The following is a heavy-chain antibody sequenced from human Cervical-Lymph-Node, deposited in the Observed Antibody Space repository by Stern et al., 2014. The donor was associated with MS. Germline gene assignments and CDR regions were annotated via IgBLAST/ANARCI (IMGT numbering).Heavy chain of an antibody. Sequence: VQLVESGTEVKKPGASVKVSCKASGDTFGTYGVNWVRQAPGQRLEWLGWISGYKGNTNYAQRLQGRVTLTTDTSTTTAYMELRSLRSDDTAVYYCVIMGTNGIDVWGQGTTVTVSS. CDR2: ISGYKGNT. V-gene: IGHV1-18*01. D-gene: IGHD5-18*01. J-gene: IGHJ6*02. CDR3: VIMGTNGIDV. CDR1: GDTFGTYG.